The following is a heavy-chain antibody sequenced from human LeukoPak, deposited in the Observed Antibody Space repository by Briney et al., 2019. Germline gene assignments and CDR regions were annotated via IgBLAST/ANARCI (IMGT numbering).Heavy chain of an antibody. CDR2: IYYSGST. CDR3: ARHFGGDIVVVPAAPPGTDYFDY. Sequence: SETLSLTCTVSGGSISSSSYYWGWIRQPPGKGLEWIGSIYYSGSTYYNPSLKSRVTISVDTSKNQFSLKLSSVTAADTAVYYCARHFGGDIVVVPAAPPGTDYFDYWGQGTPVTVSS. CDR1: GGSISSSSYY. V-gene: IGHV4-39*01. J-gene: IGHJ4*02. D-gene: IGHD2-2*01.